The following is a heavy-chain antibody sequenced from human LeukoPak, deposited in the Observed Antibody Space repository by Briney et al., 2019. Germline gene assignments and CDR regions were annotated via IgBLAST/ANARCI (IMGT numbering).Heavy chain of an antibody. V-gene: IGHV1-69*13. CDR2: IVPIFGTA. J-gene: IGHJ4*02. CDR1: GGTFSSYA. CDR3: ARRKLGHYYDSSGYWVDY. D-gene: IGHD3-22*01. Sequence: SVKVSCKASGGTFSSYAISWVRQAPGQGLEWMGGIVPIFGTANYAQKFQGRVTITADESTSTAYMELSSLRSEDTAVYYCARRKLGHYYDSSGYWVDYWGQGTLVTLSS.